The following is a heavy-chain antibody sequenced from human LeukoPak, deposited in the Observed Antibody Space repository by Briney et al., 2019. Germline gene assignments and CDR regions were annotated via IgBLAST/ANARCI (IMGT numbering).Heavy chain of an antibody. D-gene: IGHD3-3*01. CDR3: ATSPITIFGVVIYYYYMDV. J-gene: IGHJ6*03. CDR1: GGTFSSYA. CDR2: IIPIFGTA. Sequence: GASVKVSCKASGGTFSSYAISWVRQAPGQGLEWMGGIIPIFGTANYAQKFQGRVTITTDESTSTAYMELSSLGSEDTAVYYCATSPITIFGVVIYYYYMDVWGKGTTVTVSS. V-gene: IGHV1-69*05.